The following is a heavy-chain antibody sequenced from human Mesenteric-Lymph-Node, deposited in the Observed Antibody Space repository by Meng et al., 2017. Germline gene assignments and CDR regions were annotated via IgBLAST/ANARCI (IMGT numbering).Heavy chain of an antibody. CDR1: GFTFSDYY. V-gene: IGHV3-69-1*01. Sequence: GGSLRLSCAASGFTFSDYYMNWVRQAPGKGLEWVSSISSTSSIIYSADSVKGRFTISRDNSKNTLYLQMNSLRAEDTAVYYCATDGDCSGGSCYSWTYWGQGTLVTVSS. CDR3: ATDGDCSGGSCYSWTY. D-gene: IGHD2-15*01. CDR2: ISSTSSII. J-gene: IGHJ4*02.